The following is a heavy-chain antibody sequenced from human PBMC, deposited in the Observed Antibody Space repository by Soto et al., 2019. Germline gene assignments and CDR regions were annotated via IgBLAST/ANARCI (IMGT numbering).Heavy chain of an antibody. CDR2: FHYSGST. CDR3: ARRSGYCSGGSCYVAFDI. Sequence: SETLSLTCTVSGDSMSSYFWSWIRQPPGKGLEWIGYFHYSGSTNYNPSLKSRVTISVDTSKNQFSLIVSSVTAADTAVYYCARRSGYCSGGSCYVAFDIWGQGTVVTVSS. CDR1: GDSMSSYF. D-gene: IGHD2-15*01. J-gene: IGHJ3*02. V-gene: IGHV4-59*08.